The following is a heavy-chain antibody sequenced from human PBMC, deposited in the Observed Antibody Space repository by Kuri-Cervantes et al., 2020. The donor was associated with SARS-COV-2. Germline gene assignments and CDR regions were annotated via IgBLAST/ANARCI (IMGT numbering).Heavy chain of an antibody. CDR3: AKDLTFVVAAPAVIRATKALPIT. D-gene: IGHD2-2*02. V-gene: IGHV3-30*18. J-gene: IGHJ5*02. Sequence: GESLKISCAASGFTFSSYGLHWVRQAPGKGLEWVAVISYDGSNKYYADSVKGRFTISRDNSKNTLYLQMNSLRAEDTAVYYCAKDLTFVVAAPAVIRATKALPITWGQGTLVTVSS. CDR1: GFTFSSYG. CDR2: ISYDGSNK.